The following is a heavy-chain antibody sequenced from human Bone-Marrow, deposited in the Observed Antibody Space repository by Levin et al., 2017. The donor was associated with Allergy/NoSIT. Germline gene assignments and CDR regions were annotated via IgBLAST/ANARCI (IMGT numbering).Heavy chain of an antibody. D-gene: IGHD1-1*01. V-gene: IGHV5-51*01. Sequence: KVSCKASGYMFSTYWIHWVRQMPGNGLEWMGTINPGTSETRYSPSSQGQVTISVDKTTNTVYLQWSSLKASDTAMYNCARAPTGQGFDSWGQGTLVTVSS. CDR1: GYMFSTYW. CDR3: ARAPTGQGFDS. CDR2: INPGTSET. J-gene: IGHJ5*01.